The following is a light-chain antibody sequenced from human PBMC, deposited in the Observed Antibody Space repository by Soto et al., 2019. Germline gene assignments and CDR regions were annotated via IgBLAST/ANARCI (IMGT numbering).Light chain of an antibody. J-gene: IGKJ5*01. CDR3: QQYNNWPLT. V-gene: IGKV3D-15*01. CDR1: QSFRGL. CDR2: DAY. Sequence: EILLTQSPGTLSLSPGERATLSCRASQSFRGLLAWYQQKPGQAPRLLIYDAYNRATGVPARFSGSGSGTEFTLTITSLQSEDFAVYCCQQYNNWPLTFGPGTRLEIK.